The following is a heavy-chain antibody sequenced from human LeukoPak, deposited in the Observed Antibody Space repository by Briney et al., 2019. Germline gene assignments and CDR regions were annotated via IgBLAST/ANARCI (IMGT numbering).Heavy chain of an antibody. CDR1: GGSISSYY. CDR3: SRGGQGLSDN. CDR2: IYTSGST. Sequence: PSETLSLTCTVSGGSISSYYWSWIRQPAGKGLEWIGRIYTSGSTGYNPSLKSRVTMSVDTSKHHFSLTLNSVTAADTAVYYCSRGGQGLSDNWGQGILVTVSS. D-gene: IGHD3-10*01. J-gene: IGHJ4*02. V-gene: IGHV4-4*07.